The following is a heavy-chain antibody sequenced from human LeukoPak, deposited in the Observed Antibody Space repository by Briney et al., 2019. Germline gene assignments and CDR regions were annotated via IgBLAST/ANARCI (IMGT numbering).Heavy chain of an antibody. Sequence: SETLSLTCTVSGGSISSSSYYWAWIRQPPGKGLEWIGGIYYSGSTYYNQSLKSRVTISVDTSKNQFSLKLSSVTAADTAVYYCASLYSGRYNWFDPWGQGTLVTVSS. J-gene: IGHJ5*02. D-gene: IGHD1-26*01. V-gene: IGHV4-39*07. CDR2: IYYSGST. CDR1: GGSISSSSYY. CDR3: ASLYSGRYNWFDP.